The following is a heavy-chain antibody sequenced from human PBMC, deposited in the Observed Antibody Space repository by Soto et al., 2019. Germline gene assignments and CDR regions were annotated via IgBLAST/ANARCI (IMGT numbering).Heavy chain of an antibody. CDR3: ARDPSVIASGNIVVVPAATAAGDY. V-gene: IGHV1-18*04. CDR2: ISAYNGNT. D-gene: IGHD2-2*01. Sequence: GASVKVSCKASGYTFTSYGISWVRQAPGQGLEWMGWISAYNGNTNYAQKPQGRVTMTTDTSTSTAYMELRSLRSDDTAVYYCARDPSVIASGNIVVVPAATAAGDYWGQGTLVTVSS. CDR1: GYTFTSYG. J-gene: IGHJ4*02.